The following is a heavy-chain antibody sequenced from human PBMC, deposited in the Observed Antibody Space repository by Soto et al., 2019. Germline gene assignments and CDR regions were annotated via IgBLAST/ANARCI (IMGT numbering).Heavy chain of an antibody. CDR1: GFTFSSYA. D-gene: IGHD2-21*02. CDR2: INRNGGNT. Sequence: GGSLRLSCAGTGFTFSSYAMHWVRQAPGKGLEYVSTINRNGGNTYYANSVKGSFSISRDNFKNTLYLQMGSLRAEDMAVYYCARGGSDYYFDYWGQGTLVTVS. V-gene: IGHV3-64*01. CDR3: ARGGSDYYFDY. J-gene: IGHJ4*02.